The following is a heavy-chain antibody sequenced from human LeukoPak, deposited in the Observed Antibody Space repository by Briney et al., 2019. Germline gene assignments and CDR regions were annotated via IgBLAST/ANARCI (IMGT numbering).Heavy chain of an antibody. J-gene: IGHJ4*02. D-gene: IGHD3-22*01. Sequence: SETLSLTCTVSGASSSSYYWSWIRQPAGKGLEWIGRIYTSGNTHYNPSLKSRVTMSVDTSKNQFSLKLSSVTAADTAVYYCARSPLSNSGYYSFDYWGQGTLVTVFS. CDR1: GASSSSYY. V-gene: IGHV4-4*07. CDR3: ARSPLSNSGYYSFDY. CDR2: IYTSGNT.